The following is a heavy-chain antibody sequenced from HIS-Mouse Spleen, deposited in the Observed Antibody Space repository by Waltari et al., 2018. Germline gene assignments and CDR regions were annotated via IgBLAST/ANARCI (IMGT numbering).Heavy chain of an antibody. CDR1: GFTFSSCW. CDR3: ARDPSGKGSRME. V-gene: IGHV3-7*01. J-gene: IGHJ4*02. CDR2: IKQDGSEK. Sequence: EVQLVESGGGLVQPGGSLRLSCAASGFTFSSCWMSWVRQAPGKGLEWVANIKQDGSEKYYVDSVKGRFTISRDNAKNSLYLQMNSLRAEDTAVYYCARDPSGKGSRMEWGQGTLVTVSS. D-gene: IGHD3-10*01.